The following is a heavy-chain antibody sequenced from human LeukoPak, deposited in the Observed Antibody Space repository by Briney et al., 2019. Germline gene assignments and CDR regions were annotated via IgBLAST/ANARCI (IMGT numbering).Heavy chain of an antibody. V-gene: IGHV3-21*04. Sequence: GGSLRLSCAASGFTFSSYSMNWVRQAPGKGLEWVSYIISSSDYTQYADSVKGRFTISRDNSRNTPYLQMNSLRAEDTAVYYCAKETSSGNFVTIDCWGQGTLVTVSS. CDR2: IISSSDYT. CDR3: AKETSSGNFVTIDC. CDR1: GFTFSSYS. D-gene: IGHD1-26*01. J-gene: IGHJ4*02.